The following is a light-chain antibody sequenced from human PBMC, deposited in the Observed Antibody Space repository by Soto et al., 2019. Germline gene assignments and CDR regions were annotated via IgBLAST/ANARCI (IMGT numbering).Light chain of an antibody. CDR3: QQSYSTPQT. CDR1: QTISTS. CDR2: AAS. V-gene: IGKV1-39*01. J-gene: IGKJ1*01. Sequence: DIQMTQSPPSLSASVGDRVAITCRASQTISTSLNWYRQRPGQAPNLLIYAASNLQSGVPSRFSGSGSGTDFTLTISNLQPEDFATYYCQQSYSTPQTFGQGTKVEIK.